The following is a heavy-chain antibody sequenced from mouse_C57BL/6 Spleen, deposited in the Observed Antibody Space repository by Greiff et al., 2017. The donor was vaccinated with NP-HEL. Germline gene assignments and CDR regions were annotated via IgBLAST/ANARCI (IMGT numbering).Heavy chain of an antibody. CDR3: ARGDYGSSYGYFDV. CDR2: IYPGGGYT. V-gene: IGHV1-63*01. J-gene: IGHJ1*03. D-gene: IGHD1-1*01. Sequence: QVHVKQSGAELVRPGTSVKMSCKASGYTFTNYWIGWAKQRPGHGLEWIGDIYPGGGYTNYNEKFKGKATLTADKSSSTAYMQFSSLTSEDSAIYYCARGDYGSSYGYFDVWGTGTTVTVSS. CDR1: GYTFTNYW.